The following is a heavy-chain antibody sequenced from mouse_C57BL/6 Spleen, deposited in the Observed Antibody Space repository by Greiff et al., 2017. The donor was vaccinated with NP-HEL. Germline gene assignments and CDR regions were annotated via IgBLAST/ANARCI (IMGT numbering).Heavy chain of an antibody. CDR3: ARSARRGFAY. CDR1: GYTFTDYN. V-gene: IGHV1-18*01. J-gene: IGHJ3*01. CDR2: INPNNGGT. Sequence: EVKLQQSGPELVKPGASVKIPCKASGYTFTDYNMDWVKQSHGKSLEWIGDINPNNGGTIYNQKFKGKATLTVDKSSSTAYMELRSLTSEDTAVYYCARSARRGFAYWGQGTLVTVSA.